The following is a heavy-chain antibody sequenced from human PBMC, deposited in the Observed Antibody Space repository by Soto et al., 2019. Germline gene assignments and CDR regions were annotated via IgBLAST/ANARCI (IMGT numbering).Heavy chain of an antibody. J-gene: IGHJ6*02. Sequence: GGSLRLSCAASGFTFSSYAMSWVRQAPGKGLEWVSAISGSGGSTYYADSVKGRFTISRDNSKNTLYLQMNSLRAEDTAVYYCAKDTHIVVVTAIKGGGTYGMDVWGQGTTVTVSS. CDR3: AKDTHIVVVTAIKGGGTYGMDV. CDR1: GFTFSSYA. D-gene: IGHD2-21*02. V-gene: IGHV3-23*01. CDR2: ISGSGGST.